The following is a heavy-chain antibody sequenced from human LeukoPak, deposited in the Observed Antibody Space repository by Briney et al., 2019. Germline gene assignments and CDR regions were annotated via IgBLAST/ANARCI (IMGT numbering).Heavy chain of an antibody. J-gene: IGHJ4*02. CDR2: ISAYNGNT. CDR3: ARVLDSSGYYYDFDY. Sequence: ASVKVSCKASGYTFTRYGISWVRQAPGQGLVWMGWISAYNGNTNYAQKLQGRVTMTTDTSTSTAYMELRSLRSDDTAVYYCARVLDSSGYYYDFDYWGQGTLVTVSS. V-gene: IGHV1-18*01. CDR1: GYTFTRYG. D-gene: IGHD3-22*01.